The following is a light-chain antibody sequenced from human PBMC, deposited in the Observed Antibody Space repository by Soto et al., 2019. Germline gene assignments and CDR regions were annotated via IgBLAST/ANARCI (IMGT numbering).Light chain of an antibody. J-gene: IGLJ3*02. Sequence: QSVLTQPASASGSPGQSITISCTGTSSDVGGYNYVSWYQQHPGKAPKLMIYEVSNRPSGVSNRFSGSKSGNTASLTISGLQAEDEADYYCSSYRTSSTHWVFGGGTKLTVL. CDR1: SSDVGGYNY. CDR3: SSYRTSSTHWV. CDR2: EVS. V-gene: IGLV2-14*01.